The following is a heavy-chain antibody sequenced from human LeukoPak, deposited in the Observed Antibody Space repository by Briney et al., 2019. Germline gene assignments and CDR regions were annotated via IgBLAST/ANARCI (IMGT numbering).Heavy chain of an antibody. CDR2: ISGSGGST. CDR3: AKVYTSDWSLDY. Sequence: GGSLRLSCAVSGFTFSSFAMSWVRQAPGKGLEWVSAISGSGGSTYYAHSVKGRFTISTDNSKNTLYLQMNSLRAEETAVSYCAKVYTSDWSLDYWGQGTLVTVSS. V-gene: IGHV3-23*01. J-gene: IGHJ4*02. D-gene: IGHD3-9*01. CDR1: GFTFSSFA.